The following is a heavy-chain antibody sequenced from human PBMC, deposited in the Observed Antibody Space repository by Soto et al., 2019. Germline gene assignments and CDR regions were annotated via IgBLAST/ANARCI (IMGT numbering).Heavy chain of an antibody. CDR1: GYTFTSYA. CDR2: INAGNGNT. J-gene: IGHJ6*02. D-gene: IGHD3-3*01. CDR3: ARSPPLEWLLYGYYYYGMDV. Sequence: QVQLVQSGAEVKKPGASVKVSCKASGYTFTSYAMHWVRQAPGQRLEWMGWINAGNGNTKYSQKFQGRVTITRDTSASTAYMELSSLRSEDTAVYYCARSPPLEWLLYGYYYYGMDVWGQGTTVTVSS. V-gene: IGHV1-3*01.